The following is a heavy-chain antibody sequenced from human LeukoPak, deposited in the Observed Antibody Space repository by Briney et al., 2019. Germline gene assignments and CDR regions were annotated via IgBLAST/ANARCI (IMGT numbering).Heavy chain of an antibody. CDR2: IQFEGGNR. D-gene: IGHD3-16*01. V-gene: IGHV3-30*02. Sequence: GGSLRLSCAASGFTFSNYGMHWVRQAPGLGLERVAFIQFEGGNRFYADSVKGRFTISRDNSKNTLSLQMNSLRVEDTAVYYCAKQNARGGTYEPVTVWGQAALVTVSS. CDR3: AKQNARGGTYEPVTV. J-gene: IGHJ4*02. CDR1: GFTFSNYG.